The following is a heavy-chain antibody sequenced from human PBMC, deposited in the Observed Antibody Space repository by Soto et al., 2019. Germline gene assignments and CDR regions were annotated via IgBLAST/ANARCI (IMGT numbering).Heavy chain of an antibody. CDR3: ARVAREYGDDAFDI. J-gene: IGHJ3*02. CDR1: GYTLTGYY. CDR2: INPNSGGT. V-gene: IGHV1-2*04. Sequence: VASVKVSCKASGYTLTGYYMHWVRQAPGQGLEWMGWINPNSGGTNYAQKFQGWVTMTRDTSISTAYMELSRLRSDDTAVYYCARVAREYGDDAFDIWGQGTMVTVSS. D-gene: IGHD4-17*01.